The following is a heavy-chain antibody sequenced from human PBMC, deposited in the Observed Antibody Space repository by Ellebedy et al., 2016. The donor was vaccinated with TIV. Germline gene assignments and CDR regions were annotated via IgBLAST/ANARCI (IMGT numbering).Heavy chain of an antibody. CDR3: TRGYYHDSSGYWRD. V-gene: IGHV3-48*04. J-gene: IGHJ4*02. CDR1: GFTFSSYS. D-gene: IGHD3-22*01. Sequence: GESLKISCAASGFTFSSYSMNWVRQAPGKGLEWISYIDSNSAGIYFADSVKGRFTISRDNAKNSLFLQMSNLRVEDTAVYYCTRGYYHDSSGYWRDWGQGSLVTVSS. CDR2: IDSNSAGI.